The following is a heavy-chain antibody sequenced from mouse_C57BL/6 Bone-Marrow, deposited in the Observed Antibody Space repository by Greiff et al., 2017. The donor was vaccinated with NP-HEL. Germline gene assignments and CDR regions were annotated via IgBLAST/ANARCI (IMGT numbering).Heavy chain of an antibody. CDR1: GYTFTSYW. CDR2: IHPNSGST. J-gene: IGHJ4*01. CDR3: ARSQLNLDYYAMDY. Sequence: QVQLQQPGAELVKPGASVKLSCKASGYTFTSYWMHWVKQRPGQGLEWIGMIHPNSGSTNYNEKFKSKATLTVDKSSSTAYMQLSSLTSEDSAVYDWARSQLNLDYYAMDYWGQGTSVTVSS. V-gene: IGHV1-64*01.